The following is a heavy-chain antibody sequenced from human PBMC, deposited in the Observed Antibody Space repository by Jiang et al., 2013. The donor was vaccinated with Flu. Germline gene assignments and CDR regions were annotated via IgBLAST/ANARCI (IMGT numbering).Heavy chain of an antibody. J-gene: IGHJ4*02. CDR1: GYSSTSYY. CDR3: ARDRGTLWSGEPD. D-gene: IGHD3-10*01. V-gene: IGHV4-4*07. Sequence: GPGLVKSSETLSLTCTVSGYSSTSYYWTRIRQTAGKGLEWIGRMYSSGTTNYSPSLQSRVTMSVDTSKNQFSLRLRSVTAADTAVYYCARDRGTLWSGEPDWGQGTLVTVSS. CDR2: MYSSGTT.